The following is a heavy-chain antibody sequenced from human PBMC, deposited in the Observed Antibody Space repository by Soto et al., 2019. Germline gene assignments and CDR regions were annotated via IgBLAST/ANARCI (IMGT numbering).Heavy chain of an antibody. CDR2: ISGSGDGT. D-gene: IGHD3-16*01. V-gene: IGHV3-23*01. CDR1: GFSFINYA. Sequence: EVQLRQSGGGVVRPGGSRRLSCVASGFSFINYAMTGFRQAPGKGLEWVSGISGSGDGTYYADSVKDRFSVSRDKSTSTVHLQMSSLRVEDTAVYYCAKDKGLRGSSYFGDWGQGALVIVSS. CDR3: AKDKGLRGSSYFGD. J-gene: IGHJ4*02.